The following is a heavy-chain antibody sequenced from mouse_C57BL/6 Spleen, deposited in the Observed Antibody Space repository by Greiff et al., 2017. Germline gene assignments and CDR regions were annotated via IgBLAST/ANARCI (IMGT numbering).Heavy chain of an antibody. Sequence: VQLQQPGAELVKPGASVKLSCKASGYTFTSYWMQWVKQRPGQGLEWIGEIDPSDSYTNYNQKFKGKATLTVDTSSSTAYMQLSSLTSEDSAVYYCARRLRSYYFDYWGQGTTLTVSS. J-gene: IGHJ2*01. CDR1: GYTFTSYW. CDR3: ARRLRSYYFDY. D-gene: IGHD1-1*01. V-gene: IGHV1-50*01. CDR2: IDPSDSYT.